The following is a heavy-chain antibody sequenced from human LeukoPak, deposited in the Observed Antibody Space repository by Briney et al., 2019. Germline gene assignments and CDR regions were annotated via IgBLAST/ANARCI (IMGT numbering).Heavy chain of an antibody. CDR1: GGSFSGYY. V-gene: IGHV4-34*01. J-gene: IGHJ4*02. CDR2: INHSGST. CDR3: ARIVRDLRQLSDY. Sequence: SETLSLTCAVYGGSFSGYYWGWIRQPPGKGLEWIGEINHSGSTNYNPSLKSRVTISVDTSKNQFSLRVNSVTAADTAVYYCARIVRDLRQLSDYWGQGTLVTVSS. D-gene: IGHD5-18*01.